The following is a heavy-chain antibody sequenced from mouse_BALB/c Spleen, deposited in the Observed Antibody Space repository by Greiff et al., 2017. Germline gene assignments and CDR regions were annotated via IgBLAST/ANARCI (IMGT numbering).Heavy chain of an antibody. Sequence: EVKLMESGGGLVKPGGSLKLSCAASGFTFSSYAMSWVRQTPEKRLEWVASISSGGSTYYPDSVKGRFTISRDNARNILYLQMSSLRSEDTAMYYCARRDGYYGFADWGQGTLVTVSA. D-gene: IGHD2-3*01. CDR1: GFTFSSYA. V-gene: IGHV5-6-5*01. J-gene: IGHJ3*01. CDR3: ARRDGYYGFAD. CDR2: ISSGGST.